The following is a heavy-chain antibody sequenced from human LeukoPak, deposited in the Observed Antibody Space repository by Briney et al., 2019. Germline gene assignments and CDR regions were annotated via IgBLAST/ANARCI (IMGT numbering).Heavy chain of an antibody. Sequence: LETLSLTCTVSGGSISSYYWSWIRQPPGKGLEWIGYIYYSGSTNYNPSLKSRVTISLDTSKNQFSLKLSSVTAADTAVYYCARDGGYTSGWFDWGQGTWSPSPQ. CDR2: IYYSGST. D-gene: IGHD6-19*01. V-gene: IGHV4-59*01. CDR3: ARDGGYTSGWFD. CDR1: GGSISSYY. J-gene: IGHJ4*02.